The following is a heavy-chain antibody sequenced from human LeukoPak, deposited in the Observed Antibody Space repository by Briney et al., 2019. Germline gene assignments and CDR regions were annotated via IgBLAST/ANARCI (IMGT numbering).Heavy chain of an antibody. V-gene: IGHV1-69*13. CDR2: IIPIFGTA. CDR3: ARGWIRLWVHAPLDY. Sequence: SVKVSCKASGSTFSSYAISWVRQAPGQVLEWMGGIIPIFGTANYAQKFQGRVTITADESTSTAYMELSSLRSEDTAVYYCARGWIRLWVHAPLDYWGQGTLVTVSS. D-gene: IGHD5-18*01. CDR1: GSTFSSYA. J-gene: IGHJ4*02.